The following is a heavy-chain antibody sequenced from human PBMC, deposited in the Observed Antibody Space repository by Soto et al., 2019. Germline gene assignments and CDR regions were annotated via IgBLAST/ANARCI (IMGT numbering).Heavy chain of an antibody. D-gene: IGHD3-22*01. J-gene: IGHJ4*02. V-gene: IGHV3-23*01. CDR1: GFTFSSYA. CDR2: ISGGGATT. CDR3: AKETRDYYGSSGQDY. Sequence: EVHLLDSGGGLVQPGGSLRLSCAASGFTFSSYAMSWIRQAPGKGLEWVSTISGGGATTYYADSVRGRFTISRDNAKNTLYLQMISLRAEDTAVYYCAKETRDYYGSSGQDYWGQGTLVTVSS.